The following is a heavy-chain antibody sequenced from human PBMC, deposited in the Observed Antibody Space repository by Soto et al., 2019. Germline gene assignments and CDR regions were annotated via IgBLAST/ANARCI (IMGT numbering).Heavy chain of an antibody. Sequence: ASVKVSCKASGYTFTGYYMHWVRQAPGQGLEWMGWINPNSGGTNYAQKFQGWVTMTRDTSISTAYMELSRLRSDDTAVYYCARVRYSSSSDYYYGMDVWGQGTTVTVSS. J-gene: IGHJ6*02. CDR2: INPNSGGT. V-gene: IGHV1-2*04. D-gene: IGHD6-6*01. CDR1: GYTFTGYY. CDR3: ARVRYSSSSDYYYGMDV.